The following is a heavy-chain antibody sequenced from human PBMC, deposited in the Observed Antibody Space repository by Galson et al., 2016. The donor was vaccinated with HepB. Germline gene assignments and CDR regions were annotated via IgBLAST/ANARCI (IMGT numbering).Heavy chain of an antibody. CDR3: ARANMAAAGVDFDF. Sequence: SLRLSCAASGFTFSIYTMNWVRQAPGKGLEWVSSISSAGGYLYYADSVEGRFTISRDNAKKSLYLQMNSLRVKDTAVYYCARANMAAAGVDFDFWGQGTLVTVSS. D-gene: IGHD6-13*01. V-gene: IGHV3-21*01. CDR1: GFTFSIYT. J-gene: IGHJ4*02. CDR2: ISSAGGYL.